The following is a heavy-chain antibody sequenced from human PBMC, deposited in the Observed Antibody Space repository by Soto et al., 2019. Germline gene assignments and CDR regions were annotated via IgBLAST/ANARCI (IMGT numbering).Heavy chain of an antibody. CDR3: AKTVLAGGNFYLDH. CDR2: IYYSGST. CDR1: GDSISSYY. D-gene: IGHD2-21*01. Sequence: PSETLSFTCTVSGDSISSYYWSWIRQPPGKGLEWIGYIYYSGSTNYNHSLKSRVTTSVDTAKTKFSLKLSSVTAADTALYYCAKTVLAGGNFYLDHWGQGTLVTIS. J-gene: IGHJ4*02. V-gene: IGHV4-59*01.